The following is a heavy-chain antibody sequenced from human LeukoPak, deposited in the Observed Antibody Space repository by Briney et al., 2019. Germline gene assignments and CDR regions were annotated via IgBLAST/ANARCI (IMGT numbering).Heavy chain of an antibody. Sequence: PGGSLRLSCAASGFTFSSYAMSWVRQAPGKGLEWVSAISGSGGSTYYADSVKGRFTISRDNFKNTLYLQMNSLRAEDTAVYYCATNQLLCGRYFDLHFDYWGQGTLVTVSS. V-gene: IGHV3-23*01. CDR2: ISGSGGST. CDR1: GFTFSSYA. CDR3: ATNQLLCGRYFDLHFDY. D-gene: IGHD2-2*01. J-gene: IGHJ4*02.